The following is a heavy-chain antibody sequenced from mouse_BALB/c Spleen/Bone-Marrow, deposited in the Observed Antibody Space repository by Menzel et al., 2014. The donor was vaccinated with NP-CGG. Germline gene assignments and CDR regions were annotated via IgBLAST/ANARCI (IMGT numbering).Heavy chain of an antibody. V-gene: IGHV14-3*02. J-gene: IGHJ2*01. CDR1: GFNIKDTY. Sequence: EVQLQQSGAELVKPGASVKLSCTASGFNIKDTYIHWVKQRPEQGLEWIGRIDPANGNTKYDPNFQGKATITADTSSNTAYLQLSSLTSEDTAVYYCARDYDYFFDYWGQGTTLTVSS. D-gene: IGHD2-4*01. CDR3: ARDYDYFFDY. CDR2: IDPANGNT.